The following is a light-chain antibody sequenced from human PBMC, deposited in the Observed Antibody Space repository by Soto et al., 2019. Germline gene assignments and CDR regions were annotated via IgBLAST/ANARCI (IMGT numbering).Light chain of an antibody. CDR3: CSYAGSSTFEV. J-gene: IGLJ1*01. V-gene: IGLV2-23*03. CDR1: SSDVGSYNL. CDR2: EGS. Sequence: QSALTQPASVSGSPGQSITISCTGTSSDVGSYNLVSWYQQHPGKAPKHMIYEGSKRPSGVSNRFSSSKSGNTASLTISGLQAEDEADYYCCSYAGSSTFEVFGTGTKLTVL.